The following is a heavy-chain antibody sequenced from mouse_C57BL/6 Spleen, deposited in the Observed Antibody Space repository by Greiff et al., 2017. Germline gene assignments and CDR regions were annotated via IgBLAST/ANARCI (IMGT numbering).Heavy chain of an antibody. CDR2: IYPRDGST. Sequence: VQLQQSGPELVKPGASVKLSCKASGYTFTSYDINWVKQRPGQGLEWIGWIYPRDGSTKYNEKFKGKATLTVDTSSSTAYMELHSLTSADSAVYFCACPIYYYGSSYFDYWGQGTTLTVSS. CDR1: GYTFTSYD. CDR3: ACPIYYYGSSYFDY. J-gene: IGHJ2*01. V-gene: IGHV1-85*01. D-gene: IGHD1-1*01.